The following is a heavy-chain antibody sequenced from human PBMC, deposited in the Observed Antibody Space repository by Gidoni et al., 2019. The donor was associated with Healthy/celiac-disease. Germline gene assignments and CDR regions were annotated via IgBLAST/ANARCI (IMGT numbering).Heavy chain of an antibody. Sequence: QVQLVQSGAEVKKPGSSVKVSCKASGGTFSSYAISWVRQAPGQGLEWMGGIIPIFGTANYEQKFQGRVTITADESTSTAYMELSSLRSEDTAVYYCARKVGKSSSSGGAFDIWGQGTMVTVSS. CDR2: IIPIFGTA. J-gene: IGHJ3*02. CDR3: ARKVGKSSSSGGAFDI. CDR1: GGTFSSYA. D-gene: IGHD6-6*01. V-gene: IGHV1-69*01.